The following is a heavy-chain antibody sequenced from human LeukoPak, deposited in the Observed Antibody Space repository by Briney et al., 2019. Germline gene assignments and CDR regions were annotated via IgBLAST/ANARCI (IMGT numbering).Heavy chain of an antibody. D-gene: IGHD2-2*01. J-gene: IGHJ4*02. CDR3: AKPATIHPWS. CDR2: ISSSGSTK. V-gene: IGHV3-48*03. CDR1: GFSFSSYE. Sequence: PGGSLRLSCAASGFSFSSYEMNWVRQAPGKGLEWVSYISSSGSTKYYADSVKGRFTISRDNSKNTLYLQMNSLRAEDTAVYYCAKPATIHPWSWGQGTLVTVSS.